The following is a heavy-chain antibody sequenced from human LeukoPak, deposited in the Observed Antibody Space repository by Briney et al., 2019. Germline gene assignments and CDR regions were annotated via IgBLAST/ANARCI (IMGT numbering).Heavy chain of an antibody. D-gene: IGHD3-22*01. J-gene: IGHJ6*03. Sequence: PSETLSLTCTVSGGSISSSSYYWGWIRQPPGKGLEWIGSIYYSGSTYYNPSLKSRVTISVDTSKNQFSLKLSSVTAADTAVYYCARLLGYYDSSGYPAYMDVWGKGTTVTVSS. CDR2: IYYSGST. V-gene: IGHV4-39*01. CDR1: GGSISSSSYY. CDR3: ARLLGYYDSSGYPAYMDV.